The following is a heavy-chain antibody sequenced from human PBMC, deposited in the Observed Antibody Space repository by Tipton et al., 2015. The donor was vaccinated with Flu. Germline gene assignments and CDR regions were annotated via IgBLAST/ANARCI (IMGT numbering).Heavy chain of an antibody. CDR1: GGSISSSNW. CDR3: ARDRRARTAAGGVD. CDR2: IYHSGST. V-gene: IGHV4-4*02. Sequence: TLSLTCAVSGGSISSSNWWSWVRQPPGKRLEWIGEIYHSGSTNYNPSLKSRVTISVDKSKNQFSLKLSSVTAADTAVYYCARDRRARTAAGGVDWGQGTLVTVSS. D-gene: IGHD4-23*01. J-gene: IGHJ4*02.